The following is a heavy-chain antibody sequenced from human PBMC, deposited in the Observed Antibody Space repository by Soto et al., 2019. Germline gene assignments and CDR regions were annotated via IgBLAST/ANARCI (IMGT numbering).Heavy chain of an antibody. CDR1: GFSSNDAG. CDR3: TTDPHSTGTKY. Sequence: GGSLRLSFAPSGFSSNDAGMPGVRQSPGAGLEWVGRIKSKTDGGTTDYAAPVRGRFAISRDASKTTVYLQMNRLKTEDTAVYYCTTDPHSTGTKYWGQGTLVTVSS. D-gene: IGHD1-1*01. J-gene: IGHJ4*02. CDR2: IKSKTDGGTT. V-gene: IGHV3-15*01.